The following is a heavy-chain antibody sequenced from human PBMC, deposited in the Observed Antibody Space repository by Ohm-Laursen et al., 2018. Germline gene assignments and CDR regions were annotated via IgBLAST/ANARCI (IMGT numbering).Heavy chain of an antibody. Sequence: SLRLPCSASGFTFSHAWMSWVRQAPGEGLEWVGRIKSKTDGGTADYAAPVKGRFTISRDDSKNTLYLQMNSLKTEDTAVYYCTTGLYSNWGQGTLVTVSS. CDR2: IKSKTDGGTA. V-gene: IGHV3-15*01. CDR1: GFTFSHAW. D-gene: IGHD4-11*01. CDR3: TTGLYSN. J-gene: IGHJ4*02.